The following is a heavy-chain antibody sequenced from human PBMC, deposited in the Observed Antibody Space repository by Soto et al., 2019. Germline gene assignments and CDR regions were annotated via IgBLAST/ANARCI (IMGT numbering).Heavy chain of an antibody. CDR3: ASQGYWRNFGY. CDR1: GGSFSGYY. CDR2: INHSGST. Sequence: SETLSLTCAVYGGSFSGYYWSWIRQPPGKGLEWIGEINHSGSTNYNPSLKSRVTISVDTSKNQFSLKLSSVTAADTAVYYCASQGYWRNFGYWGQGTLVTVSS. D-gene: IGHD2-15*01. V-gene: IGHV4-34*01. J-gene: IGHJ4*02.